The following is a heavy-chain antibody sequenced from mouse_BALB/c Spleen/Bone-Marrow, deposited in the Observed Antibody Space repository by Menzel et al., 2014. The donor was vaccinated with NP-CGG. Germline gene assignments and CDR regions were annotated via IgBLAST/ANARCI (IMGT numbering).Heavy chain of an antibody. CDR1: GFTFXSSY. J-gene: IGHJ4*01. V-gene: IGHV1-55*01. CDR3: ARHFPANYRYGNAVDY. CDR2: IYAXTGGT. Sequence: QVQLQQPGAELVKPGASVKLPCKTSGFTFXSSYISWLKQKPGQSLEWIXWIYAXTGGTNYNQKFTGKAQLTVDTSSSTAYMQFSSLTTEDSAIYYCARHFPANYRYGNAVDYWGQGTSVTVSS. D-gene: IGHD2-14*01.